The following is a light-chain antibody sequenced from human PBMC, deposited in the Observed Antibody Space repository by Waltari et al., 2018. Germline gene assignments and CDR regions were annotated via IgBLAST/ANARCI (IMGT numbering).Light chain of an antibody. CDR3: QQLKDSPPT. Sequence: DIQLTLSPSFLSASVGDRVTITCRASQDISNFLAWYQQKPGQAPQLLIYASSTLQSGVPSRFDGSGSGTEFTLTISSLQPEDFATYYCQQLKDSPPTFGGGTKVEIK. CDR1: QDISNF. V-gene: IGKV1-9*01. CDR2: ASS. J-gene: IGKJ4*01.